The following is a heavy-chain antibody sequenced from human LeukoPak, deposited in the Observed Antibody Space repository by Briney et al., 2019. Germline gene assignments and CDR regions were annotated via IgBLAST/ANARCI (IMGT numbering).Heavy chain of an antibody. V-gene: IGHV3-23*01. Sequence: PGGSLRLSCAASGFTFSSHAMHWVRQAPGKGLEWVSPISGSGGSTYYVDSVKGRFTISRDNSKNTLYLQMNNLRAEDTAVYYCATDGAGFDTWGQGVRVTVPS. CDR2: ISGSGGST. J-gene: IGHJ5*02. CDR3: ATDGAGFDT. CDR1: GFTFSSHA.